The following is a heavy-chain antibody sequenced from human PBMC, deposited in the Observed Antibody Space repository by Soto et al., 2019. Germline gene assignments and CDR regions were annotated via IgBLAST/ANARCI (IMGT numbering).Heavy chain of an antibody. D-gene: IGHD1-1*01. V-gene: IGHV4-4*07. Sequence: ETLSLTCTVSGASISGFYWSWIRKSAGKGLEWIGRIYATGTTDYNPSLKSRVMMSVDTSKKQFSLKLRSVTAADTAVYYCVRDGTKALRDWFDPWGQGISVTVSS. CDR1: GASISGFY. CDR3: VRDGTKALRDWFDP. CDR2: IYATGTT. J-gene: IGHJ5*02.